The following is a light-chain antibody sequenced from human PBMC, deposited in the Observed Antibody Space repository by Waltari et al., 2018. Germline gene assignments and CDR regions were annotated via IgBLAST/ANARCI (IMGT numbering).Light chain of an antibody. CDR2: RNV. V-gene: IGLV1-44*01. CDR3: AAWDDRMNGHWV. CDR1: SSNIGDNV. Sequence: QSVLTQPPSASGTPGQRVTISCSGSSSNIGDNVVNWYQQLPGKAPKPLIYRNVQRPSGVPDRFSASKSGTSASLAISGLQSEDEADYYCAAWDDRMNGHWVFGGGTKVTVL. J-gene: IGLJ3*02.